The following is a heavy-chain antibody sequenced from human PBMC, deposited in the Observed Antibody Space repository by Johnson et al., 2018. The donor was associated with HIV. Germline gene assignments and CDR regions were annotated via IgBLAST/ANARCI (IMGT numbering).Heavy chain of an antibody. J-gene: IGHJ3*02. Sequence: VQLVESGGGLVQPGGSLRLSCAASGFTVSSNYMSWVRQAPGKGLEWVSVIYSGGSTYYADSVKGRFTISRDNSKNTLYLQMNSLRAEDTAVYYCARLGYNHIASPDALDIWGQGTMVTVSS. D-gene: IGHD1-14*01. CDR2: IYSGGST. V-gene: IGHV3-66*02. CDR3: ARLGYNHIASPDALDI. CDR1: GFTVSSNY.